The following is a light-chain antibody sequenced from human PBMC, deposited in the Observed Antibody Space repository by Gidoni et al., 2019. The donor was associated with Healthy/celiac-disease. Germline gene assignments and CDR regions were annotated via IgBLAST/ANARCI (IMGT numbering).Light chain of an antibody. CDR2: AAS. CDR3: QQSYSTPRDT. CDR1: QSISSY. J-gene: IGKJ2*01. Sequence: DIQMTQSPSSLSASVGDRVTITCRASQSISSYLNWYQQKPGKAPKLLIYAASSLQSGVPSRFSGRGSGTDVTLNISSLQPEDLATYYCQQSYSTPRDTFGQGTKLEIK. V-gene: IGKV1-39*01.